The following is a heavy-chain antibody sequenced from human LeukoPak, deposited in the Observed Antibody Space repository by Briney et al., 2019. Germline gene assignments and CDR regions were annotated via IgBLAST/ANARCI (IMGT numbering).Heavy chain of an antibody. D-gene: IGHD5-18*01. Sequence: PSETLSLTCTVSGGSISSYYWSWIRQPPGKGLEWIGYIYYSGSTNYNPSHKSRVTISVDTSKNQFSLKLSSVTAADTAVYYCARGRGYSRGIGGYYGMDVWGKGTTVTVSS. CDR1: GGSISSYY. J-gene: IGHJ6*04. CDR3: ARGRGYSRGIGGYYGMDV. V-gene: IGHV4-59*12. CDR2: IYYSGST.